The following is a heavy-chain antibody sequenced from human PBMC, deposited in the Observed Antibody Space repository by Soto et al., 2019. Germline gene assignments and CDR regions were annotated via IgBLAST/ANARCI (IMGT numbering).Heavy chain of an antibody. CDR3: VRHGAIYSNSWYDFDY. CDR2: MYNSGSA. D-gene: IGHD5-18*01. CDR1: GGSLSSYY. V-gene: IGHV4-59*08. J-gene: IGHJ4*02. Sequence: PSETLSLTCTVSGGSLSSYYWSWIRQPPGKGLEWVGYMYNSGSANYNPSLKSRVTISVDMSQNQFSLKLTSVTAADTAVYYCVRHGAIYSNSWYDFDYWGQGTLVTVSS.